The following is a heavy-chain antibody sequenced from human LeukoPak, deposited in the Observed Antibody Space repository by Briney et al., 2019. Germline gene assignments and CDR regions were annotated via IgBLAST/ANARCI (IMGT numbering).Heavy chain of an antibody. J-gene: IGHJ4*02. V-gene: IGHV3-30*18. CDR1: GFTFSNYG. CDR3: AKWVSSSAGWGDIDF. D-gene: IGHD3-10*01. Sequence: GGSLRLSCAASGFTFSNYGMHGVRQAPGKGLEWVAVISYDGSNKYYGDSVKGRFTISRDNSKNTVYLQMNSLRPKDTAFYYCAKWVSSSAGWGDIDFWGQGTLVTVSS. CDR2: ISYDGSNK.